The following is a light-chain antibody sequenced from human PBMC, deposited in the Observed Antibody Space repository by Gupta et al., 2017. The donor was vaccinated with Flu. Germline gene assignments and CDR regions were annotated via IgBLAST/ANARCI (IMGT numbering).Light chain of an antibody. CDR3: QQSDSTPYT. V-gene: IGKV1-39*01. J-gene: IGKJ2*01. CDR1: QSISNY. CDR2: AAS. Sequence: DIQMTQSPSSLSASVGDRVTITCRSSQSISNYLNWYQQRPGKGPELLIHAASSLQSGVPSRFSGSGSGTDFTLTISRLQPEDFATYYCQQSDSTPYTFGQGTKMEIK.